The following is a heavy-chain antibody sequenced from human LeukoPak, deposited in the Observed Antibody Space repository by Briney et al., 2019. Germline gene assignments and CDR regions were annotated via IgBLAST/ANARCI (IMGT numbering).Heavy chain of an antibody. D-gene: IGHD3-10*01. CDR3: ARVGDHYHWNFDL. CDR1: GFSVGTKY. Sequence: GGSLRLSCAASGFSVGTKYMNWVRQAPGKGLEWISILYSGGDTYYADSVKGRLTISRDNSRNTLSLQMNSLRVEDTAVYYCARVGDHYHWNFDLWGRGTLVTVSS. CDR2: LYSGGDT. J-gene: IGHJ2*01. V-gene: IGHV3-53*01.